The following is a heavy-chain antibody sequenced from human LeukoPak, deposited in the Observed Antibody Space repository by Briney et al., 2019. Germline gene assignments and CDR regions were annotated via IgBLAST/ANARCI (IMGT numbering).Heavy chain of an antibody. CDR2: ISSSGSTI. D-gene: IGHD6-13*01. Sequence: PGGSLRLSCAASGFTFSSYEMNWVRQAPGKGLEWVSYISSSGSTIYYADSVRGRFTISRDNAKNSLYLQMNSLRAEDTAVYYCARDLAAAGTLTDYWGQGTLVTVSS. J-gene: IGHJ4*02. CDR3: ARDLAAAGTLTDY. CDR1: GFTFSSYE. V-gene: IGHV3-48*03.